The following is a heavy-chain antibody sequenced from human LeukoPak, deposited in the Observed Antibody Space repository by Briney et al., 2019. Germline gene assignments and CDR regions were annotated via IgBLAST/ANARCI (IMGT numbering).Heavy chain of an antibody. V-gene: IGHV1-18*01. D-gene: IGHD3-22*01. CDR1: GYTFTRYG. J-gene: IGHJ4*02. Sequence: ASVKVSCKASGYTFTRYGISWVRQAPGHGLEWRGWIRAYNGNKNYAQKLQGRVTMTTDTSTSTAYMELRSLRSDDTAVYYCARGPARSYDSSGYLGYWGQGTLVTVSS. CDR2: IRAYNGNK. CDR3: ARGPARSYDSSGYLGY.